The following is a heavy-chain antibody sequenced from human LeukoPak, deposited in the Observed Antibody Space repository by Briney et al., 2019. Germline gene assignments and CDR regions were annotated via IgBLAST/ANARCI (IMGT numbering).Heavy chain of an antibody. V-gene: IGHV3-23*01. J-gene: IGHJ4*02. CDR2: ISGSGGSA. CDR3: AKGDGATHDTSGWADYFDH. D-gene: IGHD3-22*01. CDR1: GFTFTNYV. Sequence: GGSLRLSCTASGFTFTNYVMTWVRQAPGKGLEWVSGISGSGGSAYYTDSVRGRFTISRDNSKNTLYLQMDSLRAEDTAMYFCAKGDGATHDTSGWADYFDHWGQGTLVTVSS.